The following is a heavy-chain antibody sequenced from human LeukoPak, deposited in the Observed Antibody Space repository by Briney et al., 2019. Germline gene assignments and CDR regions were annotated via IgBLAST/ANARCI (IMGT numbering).Heavy chain of an antibody. Sequence: PGRSLRLSCAASGFTFSSYGMSWVRQAPGKGLEWVSAISASGGSTYHADSVKGRFTMSRDNSKNTLYLQVNSLRVEDTAVYYCAKHLQGYCSSANCYARAFDIWGQGTMVTVSS. V-gene: IGHV3-23*01. D-gene: IGHD2-2*01. CDR1: GFTFSSYG. CDR3: AKHLQGYCSSANCYARAFDI. CDR2: ISASGGST. J-gene: IGHJ3*02.